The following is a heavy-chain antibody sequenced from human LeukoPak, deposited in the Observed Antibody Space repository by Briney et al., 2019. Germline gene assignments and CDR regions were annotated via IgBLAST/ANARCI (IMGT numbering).Heavy chain of an antibody. J-gene: IGHJ4*02. D-gene: IGHD1-26*01. V-gene: IGHV3-23*01. CDR2: ISGSGGST. CDR1: GFTFSSYA. Sequence: GGSLRLSCAASGFTFSSYAMSWVRQAPGKGLGWVSAISGSGGSTYYADSVKGRFTISRDNSKNTLYLQMNSLRAEDTAVYYCAKNSGSYPEHFDYWGQGTLVTVSS. CDR3: AKNSGSYPEHFDY.